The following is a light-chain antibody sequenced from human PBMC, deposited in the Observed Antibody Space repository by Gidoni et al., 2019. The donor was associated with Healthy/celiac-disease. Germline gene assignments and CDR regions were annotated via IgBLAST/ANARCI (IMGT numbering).Light chain of an antibody. CDR2: WAS. CDR3: QQYYSTPRT. CDR1: KNY. Sequence: DIVMTQSPDSLAVSLGERATINNKNYLAWYQQKPGQPPKLLIYWASTRESGVPDRFSGSGSGTDFTLTISSLQAEDVAVYYCQQYYSTPRTFGGGTKVEIK. J-gene: IGKJ4*01. V-gene: IGKV4-1*01.